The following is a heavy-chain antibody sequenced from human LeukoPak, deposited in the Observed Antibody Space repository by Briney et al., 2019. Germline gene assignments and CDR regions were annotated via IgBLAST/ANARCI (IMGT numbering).Heavy chain of an antibody. J-gene: IGHJ4*02. V-gene: IGHV3-23*01. D-gene: IGHD2-8*01. Sequence: PGGSLRLSCAASGFTFRTYAMSWVRQAPGKGLEWVSAISGSGGSTYYADSVKGRFTISRDNSKNTLYLRMNSLRAEDTAVYYCAKDISSTYEVIYFDYWGQGTLVTVSS. CDR3: AKDISSTYEVIYFDY. CDR1: GFTFRTYA. CDR2: ISGSGGST.